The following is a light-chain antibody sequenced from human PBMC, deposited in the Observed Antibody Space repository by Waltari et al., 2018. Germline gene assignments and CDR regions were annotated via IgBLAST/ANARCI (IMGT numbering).Light chain of an antibody. Sequence: QSALTQPASVSGSPGPSITLSCTGPSRDFEYHNIVSWYQQHPDKAPKLIIYEDTERPSGVSHRFSGSKSGNTASLTISGLQAEDEAHYYCCSYEGVNTWVFGGGTKLTVL. CDR2: EDT. V-gene: IGLV2-23*01. CDR3: CSYEGVNTWV. CDR1: SRDFEYHNI. J-gene: IGLJ3*02.